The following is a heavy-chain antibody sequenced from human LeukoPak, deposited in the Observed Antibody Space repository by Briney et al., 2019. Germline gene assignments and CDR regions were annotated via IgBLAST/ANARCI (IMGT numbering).Heavy chain of an antibody. CDR3: ARAPLYYYGSGSYFAPSRYYYYYYGMDV. V-gene: IGHV1-69*01. CDR1: GGTFSSYA. J-gene: IGHJ6*02. Sequence: ASVKVSCKASGGTFSSYAISWVRQAPGQGLEWMGGIIPIFGTANYAQKFQGRVTITADESTSTAYMELSSLRSEDTAVYYCARAPLYYYGSGSYFAPSRYYYYYYGMDVWGQGTTVTVSS. D-gene: IGHD3-10*01. CDR2: IIPIFGTA.